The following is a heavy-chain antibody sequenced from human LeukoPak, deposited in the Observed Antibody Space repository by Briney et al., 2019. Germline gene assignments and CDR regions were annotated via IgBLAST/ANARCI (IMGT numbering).Heavy chain of an antibody. D-gene: IGHD1-26*01. CDR1: GGSISSGDYY. Sequence: PSETLSLTCTVSGGSISSGDYYWSWIRQPPGKGLEWIGYIYYSGSTYYNPSLKSRVTISVDTSKNQFSLKLSSVTAADTAVYYCARGEELGAFDIWGQGTMVTVSS. CDR2: IYYSGST. CDR3: ARGEELGAFDI. J-gene: IGHJ3*02. V-gene: IGHV4-30-4*08.